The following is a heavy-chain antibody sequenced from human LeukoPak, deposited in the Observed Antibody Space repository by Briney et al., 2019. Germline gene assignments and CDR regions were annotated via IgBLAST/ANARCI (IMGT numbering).Heavy chain of an antibody. CDR1: GFTVSSNS. Sequence: PGGSLRLSCTVSGFTVSSNSMSWVRQAPGKGLEWVSFIYSDNTHYSDSVKGRFTISRDNSKNTLYLQMNSLRAEDTAVYYCARETWYYYDSSGHGFDYWGQGTLVTVSS. CDR3: ARETWYYYDSSGHGFDY. D-gene: IGHD3-22*01. V-gene: IGHV3-53*01. J-gene: IGHJ4*02. CDR2: IYSDNT.